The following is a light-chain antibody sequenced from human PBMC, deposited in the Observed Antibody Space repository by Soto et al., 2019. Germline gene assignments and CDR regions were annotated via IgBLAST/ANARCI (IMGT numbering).Light chain of an antibody. CDR3: QSYDSSLSAYV. Sequence: QAVVTQPPSVSGAPGQRVTISCTGSSSNIGAGIDVHWYQHLPGTAPKLLIYVNSNRPSGVPDRFSGSKSGTSASLAITGLQAEDEADYYCQSYDSSLSAYVFGTGTKVTVL. CDR1: SSNIGAGID. CDR2: VNS. V-gene: IGLV1-40*01. J-gene: IGLJ1*01.